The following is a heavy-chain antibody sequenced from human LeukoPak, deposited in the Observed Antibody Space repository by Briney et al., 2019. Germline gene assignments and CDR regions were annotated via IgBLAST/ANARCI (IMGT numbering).Heavy chain of an antibody. CDR3: ARGLGFYDSSGYYYVKAFDI. CDR1: GFTFSSYD. J-gene: IGHJ3*02. D-gene: IGHD3-22*01. Sequence: GGSLRLSCAASGFTFSSYDMHWVRQATGKGLEWVSAIGTAGDTYYPGSVKGRFTISRENAKNSLYLQMNSLRAGDTAVYYCARGLGFYDSSGYYYVKAFDIWGQGTMVTVSS. V-gene: IGHV3-13*01. CDR2: IGTAGDT.